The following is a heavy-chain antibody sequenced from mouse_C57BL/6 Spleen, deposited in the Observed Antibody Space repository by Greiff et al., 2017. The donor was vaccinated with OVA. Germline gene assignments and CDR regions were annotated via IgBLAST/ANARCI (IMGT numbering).Heavy chain of an antibody. J-gene: IGHJ2*01. D-gene: IGHD3-2*02. V-gene: IGHV1-80*01. CDR1: GYAFSSYW. Sequence: QVHVKQSGAELVKPGASVKISCKASGYAFSSYWMNWVKQRPGKGLEWIGQIYPGDGDTNYNGKFKGKATLTADKSSSTAYMQLSSLTSEDSAVYFCARTAQVYFDYWGQGTTLTVSS. CDR2: IYPGDGDT. CDR3: ARTAQVYFDY.